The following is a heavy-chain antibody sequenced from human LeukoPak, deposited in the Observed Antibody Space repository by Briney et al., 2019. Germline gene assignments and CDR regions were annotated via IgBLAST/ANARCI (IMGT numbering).Heavy chain of an antibody. CDR3: ARDRKMNNRPYGMDV. Sequence: GGSLRLSCAASGFTFSDYYMSWIRQAPGKGLEWVSYISSSGSTIYYADSVKGRFTISRDNAKNSLYLQMNSLRAEDTAVYYCARDRKMNNRPYGMDVWGQGTTVTVSS. CDR2: ISSSGSTI. D-gene: IGHD2/OR15-2a*01. V-gene: IGHV3-11*01. CDR1: GFTFSDYY. J-gene: IGHJ6*02.